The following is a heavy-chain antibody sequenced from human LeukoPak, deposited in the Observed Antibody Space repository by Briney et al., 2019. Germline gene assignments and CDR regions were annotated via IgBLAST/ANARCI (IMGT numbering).Heavy chain of an antibody. D-gene: IGHD3-22*01. Sequence: SETLSLTCTVSGGSISSSSYYWGWIRQPPGKGLGWIGSIYYSGSTYYNPSLKSRVTISVDTSKNQFSLKLSSVTAADTAVYYCARQGFITMIVVPKEDYRGQGTLVTVSS. V-gene: IGHV4-39*01. CDR2: IYYSGST. CDR1: GGSISSSSYY. J-gene: IGHJ4*02. CDR3: ARQGFITMIVVPKEDY.